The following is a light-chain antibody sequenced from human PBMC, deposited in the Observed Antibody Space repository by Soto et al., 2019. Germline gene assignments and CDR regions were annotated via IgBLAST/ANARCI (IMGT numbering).Light chain of an antibody. CDR2: DVS. J-gene: IGLJ1*01. Sequence: VLTQPASVSGSPGQSITISCTGTSSDVGGYNYVSWYQQHPGKAPKLMIYDVSNRPSGVSNRFSGSKSGNTASLTISGLQAEDEADYNCSSYTSSSTLDYVFGTGTRSPS. CDR3: SSYTSSSTLDYV. V-gene: IGLV2-14*01. CDR1: SSDVGGYNY.